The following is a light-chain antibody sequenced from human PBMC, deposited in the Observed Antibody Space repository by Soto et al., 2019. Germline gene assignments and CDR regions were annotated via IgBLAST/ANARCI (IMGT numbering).Light chain of an antibody. V-gene: IGKV3-15*01. CDR2: GAS. CDR3: QQYNNWPLN. Sequence: EIVMTQSPATLSVSPGERATLSCRASQSVSSNLAWYQQKLGQAPRLLIYGASTRATDIPARFSGSGSGTEFTLTISSLQSEDFAVYYCQQYNNWPLNFGGGTKVEIK. CDR1: QSVSSN. J-gene: IGKJ4*01.